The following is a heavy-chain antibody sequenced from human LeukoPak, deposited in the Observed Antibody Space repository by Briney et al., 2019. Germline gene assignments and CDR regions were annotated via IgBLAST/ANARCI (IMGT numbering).Heavy chain of an antibody. J-gene: IGHJ5*02. CDR1: GSTFSSYA. D-gene: IGHD6-13*01. V-gene: IGHV1-69*04. CDR3: ARVPRRTWQQPTTGFDP. CDR2: IIPILGIA. Sequence: SVKVSCKASGSTFSSYAISWVRQAPGQGLEWMGRIIPILGIANYAQKFQRRVTITADKSTSTAYMELSSLRSEDTAVYYCARVPRRTWQQPTTGFDPWGQGTLVTVSS.